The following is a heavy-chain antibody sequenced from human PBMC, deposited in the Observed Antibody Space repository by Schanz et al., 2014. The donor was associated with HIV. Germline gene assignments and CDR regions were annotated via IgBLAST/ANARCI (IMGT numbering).Heavy chain of an antibody. CDR2: ISESGGRT. CDR3: AKPEYDSRGNSQSHFDY. CDR1: GFNFNNYA. J-gene: IGHJ4*02. D-gene: IGHD3-22*01. Sequence: EVHLLESGGGLEQPGGSLRLSCAASGFNFNNYAMTWVRQAPGKGLEWVSSISESGGRTYYADSVNGRFTISRDNSKNTLYLQMTTLRIDDTAVYYCAKPEYDSRGNSQSHFDYWGQGTLVTVSS. V-gene: IGHV3-23*01.